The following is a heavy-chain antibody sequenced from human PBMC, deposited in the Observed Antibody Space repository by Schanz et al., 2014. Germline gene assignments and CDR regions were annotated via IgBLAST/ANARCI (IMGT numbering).Heavy chain of an antibody. J-gene: IGHJ4*02. D-gene: IGHD2-15*01. CDR1: GFTFRSYP. CDR2: ISGAGGST. Sequence: EAQLLESGGNLVQPGGSLRVSCVGSGFTFRSYPMTWVRQAPGKGLEWVAGISGAGGSTYYVDSVKGRFTISRDNSRNTMYLQMTGLRAEDTAIYYCAKGKDSPYYFDDWGQGILVTVSS. CDR3: AKGKDSPYYFDD. V-gene: IGHV3-23*01.